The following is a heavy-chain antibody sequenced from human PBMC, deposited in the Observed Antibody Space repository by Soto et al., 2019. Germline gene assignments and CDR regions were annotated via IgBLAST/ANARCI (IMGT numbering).Heavy chain of an antibody. V-gene: IGHV1-2*02. CDR2: INPNSGGT. CDR3: ARDHPVYDDSSGYPPPYGMAV. CDR1: GYTFTGYY. Sequence: ASVKVSCKASGYTFTGYYMHWVRQAPVQGLEWMGWINPNSGGTNYAQKFQGRVTMTRDTSISTAYMELSRLRSDDTAVYYCARDHPVYDDSSGYPPPYGMAVWGQGTTVTVSS. D-gene: IGHD3-22*01. J-gene: IGHJ6*02.